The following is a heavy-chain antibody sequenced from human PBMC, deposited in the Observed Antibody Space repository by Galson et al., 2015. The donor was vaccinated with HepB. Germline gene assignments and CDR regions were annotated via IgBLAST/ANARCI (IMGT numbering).Heavy chain of an antibody. J-gene: IGHJ4*02. D-gene: IGHD2-2*01. CDR1: GGSISSGFYY. CDR3: WRDVVGYCTSMSCSM. Sequence: TLSLTCTVSGGSISSGFYYWTWIRQPAGKGLEWIGHIYTSGSTHYNPSLKSRVTMSVAKSRNQFPMKLSCVTAAATAVYYCWRDVVGYCTSMSCSMWGQGTLVTVSS. V-gene: IGHV4-61*09. CDR2: IYTSGST.